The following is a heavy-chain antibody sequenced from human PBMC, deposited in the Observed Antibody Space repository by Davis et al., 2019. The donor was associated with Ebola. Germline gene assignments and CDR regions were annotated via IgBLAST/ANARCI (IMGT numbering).Heavy chain of an antibody. D-gene: IGHD5-18*01. CDR3: ARDGYQAGRAFDI. CDR2: ISYDGSNK. CDR1: GFTFSSYA. J-gene: IGHJ3*02. Sequence: GESLKISCAASGFTFSSYAMHWVRQAPGKGLEWVAVISYDGSNKYYADSVKGRFTISRDNSKNTLYLQMNSLRAEDTAVYYCARDGYQAGRAFDIWGQGTMVTVSS. V-gene: IGHV3-30*04.